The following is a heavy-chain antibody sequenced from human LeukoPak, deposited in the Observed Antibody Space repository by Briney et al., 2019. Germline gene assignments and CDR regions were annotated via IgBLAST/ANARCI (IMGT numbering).Heavy chain of an antibody. Sequence: SETLSLTCTVSGGSISSSSYYWGWIRQPPGKGLEWIGSIYFSGTTYYNPSLKSRVTISVDTSKNQFSLKLSSVTAADTAVYYCARGASVYPQAWFDPWGQGTLVTVSS. CDR3: ARGASVYPQAWFDP. CDR1: GGSISSSSYY. D-gene: IGHD3-16*02. CDR2: IYFSGTT. V-gene: IGHV4-39*07. J-gene: IGHJ5*02.